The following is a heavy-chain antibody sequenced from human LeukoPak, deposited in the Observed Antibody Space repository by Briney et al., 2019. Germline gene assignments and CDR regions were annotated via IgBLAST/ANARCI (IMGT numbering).Heavy chain of an antibody. V-gene: IGHV3-23*01. CDR1: GFTFSSYA. Sequence: GGPLRLSCAASGFTFSSYAMSWVRQAPGNGLEWVSTISGSGGSTYYADSVKGRFTISRDNSKNTLYLQMNSVRAEDTAVYYCAKYYYGSGSKGYFDYWGQGTLVTVSS. CDR2: ISGSGGST. CDR3: AKYYYGSGSKGYFDY. D-gene: IGHD3-10*01. J-gene: IGHJ4*02.